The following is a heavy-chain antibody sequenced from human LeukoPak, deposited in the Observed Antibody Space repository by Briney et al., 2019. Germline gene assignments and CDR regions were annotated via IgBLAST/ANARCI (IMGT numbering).Heavy chain of an antibody. CDR3: ARWANIAAAYYYYYYYMDV. D-gene: IGHD6-13*01. Sequence: SETLSLTCAVYGGSFSGYYWSWIRQPPGKGLEWIGKINHSGSTNYNPSLKSRVIISVDTSKNQFSLKLSSVTAADTAVYYCARWANIAAAYYYYYYYMDVWGKGTTVTVSS. J-gene: IGHJ6*03. CDR1: GGSFSGYY. V-gene: IGHV4-34*01. CDR2: INHSGST.